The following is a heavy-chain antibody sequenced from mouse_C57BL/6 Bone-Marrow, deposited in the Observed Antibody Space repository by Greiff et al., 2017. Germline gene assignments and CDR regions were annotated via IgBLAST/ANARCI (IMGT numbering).Heavy chain of an antibody. CDR2: IWGVGST. CDR1: GFSLTSYG. V-gene: IGHV2-6*01. Sequence: VQGVESGPGLVAPSQSLSITCTVSGFSLTSYGVDWVRQSPGKGLEWLGVIWGVGSTNYNSAPKSRLSISKDNSKSQVFLKMNSLQTDDTAMYYCARRVYGYFAYWGQGTLVTVSA. J-gene: IGHJ3*01. CDR3: ARRVYGYFAY. D-gene: IGHD2-2*01.